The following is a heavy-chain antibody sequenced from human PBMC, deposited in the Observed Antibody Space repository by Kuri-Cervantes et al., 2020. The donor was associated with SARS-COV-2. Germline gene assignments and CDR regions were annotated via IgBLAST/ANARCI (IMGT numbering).Heavy chain of an antibody. CDR3: ARDRSRITIFGVVTRYVMDV. J-gene: IGHJ6*02. Sequence: GESLKISCAASGFTFSSYSMNWVRQAPGKGLEWVSYISSSSSTIYYADSVKGRFTISRDNAKNSLYLQMNSLRAEDTAVYYCARDRSRITIFGVVTRYVMDVWGQGTTVTVSS. CDR1: GFTFSSYS. CDR2: ISSSSSTI. D-gene: IGHD3-3*01. V-gene: IGHV3-48*01.